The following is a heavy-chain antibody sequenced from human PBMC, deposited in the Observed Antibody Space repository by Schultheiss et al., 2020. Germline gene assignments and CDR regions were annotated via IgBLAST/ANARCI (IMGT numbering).Heavy chain of an antibody. J-gene: IGHJ4*02. V-gene: IGHV3-9*01. CDR1: GFTFDDYA. CDR3: AKDSIYDSSGYCVY. Sequence: GGSLRLSCAASGFTFDDYAMHWVRQAPGKGLEWVSGISWNSGSIGYADSVKGRFTISRDNAKNSLYLQMNSLRAEDTAVYYCAKDSIYDSSGYCVYWGQGTLVTVSS. D-gene: IGHD3-22*01. CDR2: ISWNSGSI.